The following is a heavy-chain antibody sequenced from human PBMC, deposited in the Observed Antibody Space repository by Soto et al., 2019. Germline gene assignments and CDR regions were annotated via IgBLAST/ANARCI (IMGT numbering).Heavy chain of an antibody. J-gene: IGHJ4*02. CDR2: ISGSGGST. CDR3: AKARLGRRLWSQNY. D-gene: IGHD5-18*01. Sequence: PGGSLRLSCAASGFTFSSYAMSWVRQAPGKGLEWVSAISGSGGSTYYADSVKGRFTISRDNSKNTLYLQMNSLRAEDTAVYYCAKARLGRRLWSQNYWGQGTLVTVSS. CDR1: GFTFSSYA. V-gene: IGHV3-23*01.